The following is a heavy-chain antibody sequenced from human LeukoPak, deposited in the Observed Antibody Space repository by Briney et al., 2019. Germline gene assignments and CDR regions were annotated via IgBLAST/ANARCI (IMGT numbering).Heavy chain of an antibody. CDR2: IYYSGST. Sequence: SETLSLTCTVSGGSISSYYWSWIRQPPGKGLEWIGYIYYSGSTNYNPSLKSRVTISADTSKNQFSLKLSSVTAADTAVYYCARGVGSYGFSPLDYWGQGTLVTVSS. CDR3: ARGVGSYGFSPLDY. V-gene: IGHV4-59*01. J-gene: IGHJ4*02. CDR1: GGSISSYY. D-gene: IGHD5-18*01.